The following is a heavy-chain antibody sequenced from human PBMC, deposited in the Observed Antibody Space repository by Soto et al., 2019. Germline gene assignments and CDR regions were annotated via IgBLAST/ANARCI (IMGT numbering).Heavy chain of an antibody. D-gene: IGHD3-3*01. Sequence: PSETLSLTCAVYGGSFSGYYWSWIRQPPGKGLEWIGEINHSGSTNYNPSLKSRVTISVDTSKNQLSLKLSSVTAADTAVYYCARVPYYDFWSGYYDSYYYYYGMDVWGQGTTVTVSS. CDR2: INHSGST. CDR1: GGSFSGYY. J-gene: IGHJ6*02. V-gene: IGHV4-34*01. CDR3: ARVPYYDFWSGYYDSYYYYYGMDV.